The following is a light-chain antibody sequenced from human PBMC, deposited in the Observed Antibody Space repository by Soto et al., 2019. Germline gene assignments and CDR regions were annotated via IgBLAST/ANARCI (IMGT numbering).Light chain of an antibody. CDR2: GDN. CDR1: SSNIGSYYD. CDR3: QSYDSSLSHVV. V-gene: IGLV1-40*01. Sequence: QSVLTQPTSLSGAPGQRVPIPCTGSSSNIGSYYDVHWYQQLPGTVPKLLIYGDNNRPSGVPDRFSGSKSGTSASLAITGLQAEDEADYYCQSYDSSLSHVVFGGGTQLTVL. J-gene: IGLJ2*01.